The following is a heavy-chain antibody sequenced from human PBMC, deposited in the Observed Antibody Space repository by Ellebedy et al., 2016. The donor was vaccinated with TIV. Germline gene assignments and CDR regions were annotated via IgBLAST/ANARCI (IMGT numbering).Heavy chain of an antibody. D-gene: IGHD3-9*01. J-gene: IGHJ4*02. CDR2: ISAYNGNT. CDR3: ARVAADILTGYSIDY. Sequence: AASVKVSCKASGYTFTSYGISWVRQAPGQGLEWMGWISAYNGNTNYAQKLQGRVTMTTGTSTSTAYMELRSLRSDDTAVYYCARVAADILTGYSIDYWGQGTLVTVSS. CDR1: GYTFTSYG. V-gene: IGHV1-18*01.